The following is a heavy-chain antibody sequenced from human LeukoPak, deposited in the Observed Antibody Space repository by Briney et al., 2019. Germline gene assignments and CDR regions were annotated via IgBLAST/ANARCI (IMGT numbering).Heavy chain of an antibody. CDR2: IYYSGST. D-gene: IGHD2-21*02. CDR1: GGSISSYY. CDR3: AGALAYCGGDCYWDY. Sequence: PSETLSLTCTVSGGSISSYYWSWIRQPPGKGLEWIGYIYYSGSTNYNPSLKSRVTISVDTSKNQFSLKLSSVTAADTAVYYCAGALAYCGGDCYWDYWGQGTLVTVSS. J-gene: IGHJ4*02. V-gene: IGHV4-59*01.